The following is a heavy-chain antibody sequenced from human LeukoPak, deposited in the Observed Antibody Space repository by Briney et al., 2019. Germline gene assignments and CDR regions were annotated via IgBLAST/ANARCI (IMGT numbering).Heavy chain of an antibody. CDR2: MDPNSGNT. CDR3: ARVQGRITMVRGVIGY. D-gene: IGHD3-10*01. V-gene: IGHV1-8*01. Sequence: GASVKVSCKASGYTFTSYDINWVRQATGQGLEWMGWMDPNSGNTGYAQKFQGRVTMTRNTSISTAYMELSSLRSEDTAVYYCARVQGRITMVRGVIGYWGQGTLVTVSS. J-gene: IGHJ4*02. CDR1: GYTFTSYD.